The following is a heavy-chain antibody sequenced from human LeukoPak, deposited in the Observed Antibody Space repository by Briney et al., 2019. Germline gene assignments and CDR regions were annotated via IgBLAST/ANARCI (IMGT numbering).Heavy chain of an antibody. V-gene: IGHV3-48*03. D-gene: IGHD3-9*01. CDR3: ARGLYDILTGYYEPVIDY. CDR1: GFIFNDYE. Sequence: GGSLRLSCVASGFIFNDYEMNWVRQAPGKGLEWVSYISGSGMSIHYADSVKGRFTISRDNAKNSLYLQMNSLRAEDTAVYYCARGLYDILTGYYEPVIDYWGQGTLVTVSS. J-gene: IGHJ4*02. CDR2: ISGSGMSI.